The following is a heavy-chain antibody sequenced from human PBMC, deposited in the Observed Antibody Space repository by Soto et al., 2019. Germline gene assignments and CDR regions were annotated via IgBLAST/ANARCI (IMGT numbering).Heavy chain of an antibody. Sequence: EVQLVESGGGLVQPGGSLRLSCEASGFTLSSYWMSWIRQAPGKGLEWVDNTRQDGGQSYLVDSVQGRFTISRDNAKNSVYLQMNSLRAEDTAVYYCVSDGSTGWHFDSWGQGTLVTVSS. V-gene: IGHV3-7*01. CDR1: GFTLSSYW. D-gene: IGHD6-19*01. CDR2: TRQDGGQS. CDR3: VSDGSTGWHFDS. J-gene: IGHJ4*02.